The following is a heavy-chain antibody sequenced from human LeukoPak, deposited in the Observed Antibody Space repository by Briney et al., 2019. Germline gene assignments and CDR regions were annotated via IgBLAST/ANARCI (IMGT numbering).Heavy chain of an antibody. V-gene: IGHV3-23*01. D-gene: IGHD3-22*01. Sequence: GGSLRLSCAASGFTFSSYSMNWARQAPGKGLEWVSAISGSGGSTYYADSVKGRFTISRDNSKNTLYLQMNSLRAEDTAVYYCAKDRGYYYDSSGPDAFDIWGQGTMVTVSS. CDR2: ISGSGGST. CDR3: AKDRGYYYDSSGPDAFDI. CDR1: GFTFSSYS. J-gene: IGHJ3*02.